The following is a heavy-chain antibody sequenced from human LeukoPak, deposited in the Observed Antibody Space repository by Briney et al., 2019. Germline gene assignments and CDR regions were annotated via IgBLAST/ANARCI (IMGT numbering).Heavy chain of an antibody. J-gene: IGHJ3*02. V-gene: IGHV4-61*01. D-gene: IGHD1-26*01. CDR3: AGDQGGSSYRHAFDI. CDR1: GGSVHPENYH. CDR2: IYHTGSS. Sequence: PSETLSLTQAVSGGSVHPENYHWTRSRQTPGRGLERIGYIYHTGSSNYNPSLKSRVSISLDTSKNLFSLKLSSVTAADTAIFYCAGDQGGSSYRHAFDIWGQGTLVTVSS.